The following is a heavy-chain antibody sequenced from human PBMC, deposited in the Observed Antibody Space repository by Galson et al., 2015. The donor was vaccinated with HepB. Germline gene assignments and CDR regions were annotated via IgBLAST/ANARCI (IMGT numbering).Heavy chain of an antibody. CDR2: ISSSSSYI. D-gene: IGHD1-26*01. CDR3: ARDLPLVLRGSYPDDAFDI. Sequence: SLRLSCAASGFTFSSYSMNWVRQAPGKGLEWVSSISSSSSYIYYADSVKGRFTISRDNAKNSLYLQMNSLRAEDTAVYYCARDLPLVLRGSYPDDAFDIWGQGTMVTVSS. CDR1: GFTFSSYS. J-gene: IGHJ3*02. V-gene: IGHV3-21*01.